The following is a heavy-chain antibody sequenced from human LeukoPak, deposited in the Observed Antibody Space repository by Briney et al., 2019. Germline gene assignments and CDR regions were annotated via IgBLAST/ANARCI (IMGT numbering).Heavy chain of an antibody. J-gene: IGHJ6*02. CDR1: GFTFDDYG. V-gene: IGHV3-20*01. CDR3: ALSSIHKDYYFGMDV. CDR2: INWNGGST. D-gene: IGHD2-2*01. Sequence: GGSLRLSCAASGFTFDDYGMSWVRQAPGKGLEWVSGINWNGGSTGYADSVKGRFTVSRDNAKRSLYLQIESLRDDDTAVYHCALSSIHKDYYFGMDVWGQGTTVTVSS.